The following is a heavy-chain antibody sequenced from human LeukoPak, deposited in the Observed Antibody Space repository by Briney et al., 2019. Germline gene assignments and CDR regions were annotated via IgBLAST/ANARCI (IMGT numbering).Heavy chain of an antibody. Sequence: PSETLSLTCAVYGGSFSGYYWSWIRQPPGKGLEWIGEINHSGSTNYNPSLKSRVTISVDTSKNQFSLKLSPVTAADTAVYYCARAGFNVWGSYRYDYWGQGTLVTVSS. CDR1: GGSFSGYY. D-gene: IGHD3-16*02. V-gene: IGHV4-34*01. CDR3: ARAGFNVWGSYRYDY. J-gene: IGHJ4*02. CDR2: INHSGST.